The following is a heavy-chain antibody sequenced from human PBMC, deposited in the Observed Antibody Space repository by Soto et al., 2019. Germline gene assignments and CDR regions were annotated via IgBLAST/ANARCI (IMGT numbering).Heavy chain of an antibody. CDR3: ARSGWNYYYMDV. Sequence: SGPTLVNPTQTLTLTCTFSGFSLSTSGMCVSWIRQPPGKALEWLARIDWDDDKYYSTSLKTRLTISKDTSKNQVVLTMTNMDPVDTATYYCARSGWNYYYMDVWGKGTTVTVSS. J-gene: IGHJ6*03. CDR1: GFSLSTSGMC. V-gene: IGHV2-70*11. D-gene: IGHD1-26*01. CDR2: IDWDDDK.